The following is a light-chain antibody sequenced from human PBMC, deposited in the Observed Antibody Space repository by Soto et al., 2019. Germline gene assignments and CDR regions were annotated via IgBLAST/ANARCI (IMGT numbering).Light chain of an antibody. V-gene: IGKV3-20*01. CDR3: QQYGSSPWT. J-gene: IGKJ1*01. CDR1: HSVSSSY. Sequence: ESVLTQSPGTLSLSPGEGATLSCRASHSVSSSYLAWYQQKPGQAPRLLIYGASSRATGIPDRFSGSGSGTDFTLTISRLEPEDFAVYYCQQYGSSPWTLGQGTKVDIK. CDR2: GAS.